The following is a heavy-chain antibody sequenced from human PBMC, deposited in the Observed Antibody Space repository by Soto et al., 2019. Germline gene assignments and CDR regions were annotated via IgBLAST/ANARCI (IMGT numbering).Heavy chain of an antibody. V-gene: IGHV2-5*01. Sequence: SGPTRVNPTQTLTLTCTFSGFSLSTSGVGVGWIRQPPGKALEWLALIYWNDDKRYSPSLKSRLTITKGTSKNQVVLTMTNMDPVDTATYYCAHRPSGWYLFDYWGQGTLVTVSS. CDR2: IYWNDDK. D-gene: IGHD6-19*01. CDR1: GFSLSTSGVG. CDR3: AHRPSGWYLFDY. J-gene: IGHJ4*02.